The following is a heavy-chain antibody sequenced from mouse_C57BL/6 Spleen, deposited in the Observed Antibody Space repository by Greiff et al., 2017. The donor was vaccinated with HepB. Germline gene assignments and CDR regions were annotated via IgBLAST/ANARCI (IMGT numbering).Heavy chain of an antibody. CDR1: GYTFTSYT. V-gene: IGHV1-4*01. D-gene: IGHD1-1*01. J-gene: IGHJ3*01. CDR2: INPSSGYT. Sequence: VKLQESGAELARPGASVKMSCKASGYTFTSYTMHWVKQRPGQGLEWIGYINPSSGYTKYNQKFKDKATLTADKSSSTAYMQLSSLTSEDSAVYYCARDYGSSPFAYWGQGTLVTVSA. CDR3: ARDYGSSPFAY.